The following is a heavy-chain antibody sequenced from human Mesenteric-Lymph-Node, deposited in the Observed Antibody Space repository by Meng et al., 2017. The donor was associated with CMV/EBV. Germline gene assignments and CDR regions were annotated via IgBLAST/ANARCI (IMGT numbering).Heavy chain of an antibody. V-gene: IGHV4-59*01. J-gene: IGHJ4*02. CDR3: ARYSTAWYYFDY. Sequence: SETLSLTCTVSGGSLSGFYWSWIRQPPGKGLEWIGYISYIGTSDYNPSLRSRLTISVDTSKIQFSLKLTSVTPADTAVYYCARYSTAWYYFDYWGQGTLVTVSS. CDR1: GGSLSGFY. D-gene: IGHD6-19*01. CDR2: ISYIGTS.